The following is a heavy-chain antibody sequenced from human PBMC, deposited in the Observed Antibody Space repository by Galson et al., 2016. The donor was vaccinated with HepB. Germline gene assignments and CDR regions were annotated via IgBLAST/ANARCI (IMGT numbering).Heavy chain of an antibody. Sequence: SETLSLTCRVSGDSIGSSSYHWAWIRQPPGKGLEWIGSIYYVGRAYYRSSLKSRLTISLDPAKNHISLNLTSVTAADTAVYYCATVPGWESGIYGHWGQGTLVSVSS. J-gene: IGHJ4*02. V-gene: IGHV4-39*02. D-gene: IGHD1-26*01. CDR3: ATVPGWESGIYGH. CDR1: GDSIGSSSYH. CDR2: IYYVGRA.